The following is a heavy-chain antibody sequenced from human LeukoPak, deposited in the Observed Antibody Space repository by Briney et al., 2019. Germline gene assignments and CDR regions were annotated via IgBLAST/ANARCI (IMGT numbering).Heavy chain of an antibody. J-gene: IGHJ6*03. Sequence: SETLSLTCTVSGGSISSYYWSWLRQPAGKGLEWIGRIYTSGSTNYNPSLKSRVTMSVDTSKNQFSLKLSSVTAADTAVYYCAREVRYNYYYYYMDVWGKGTTVTVSS. CDR1: GGSISSYY. D-gene: IGHD1-14*01. CDR3: AREVRYNYYYYYMDV. CDR2: IYTSGST. V-gene: IGHV4-4*07.